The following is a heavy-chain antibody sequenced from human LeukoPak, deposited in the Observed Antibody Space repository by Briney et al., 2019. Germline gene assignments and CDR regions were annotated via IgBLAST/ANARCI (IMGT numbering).Heavy chain of an antibody. CDR1: GYTLTELS. V-gene: IGHV1-24*01. Sequence: ASVTVSCKVSGYTLTELSMHWVRQAPGKGLEWMGGFDPEDGETIYAQKFQGRVTMTEDTSTDTAYMELSSLRSEDTAVYYCATEGRGYCSGGSCPYDAFDIWGQGTMVTVSS. CDR3: ATEGRGYCSGGSCPYDAFDI. D-gene: IGHD2-15*01. CDR2: FDPEDGET. J-gene: IGHJ3*02.